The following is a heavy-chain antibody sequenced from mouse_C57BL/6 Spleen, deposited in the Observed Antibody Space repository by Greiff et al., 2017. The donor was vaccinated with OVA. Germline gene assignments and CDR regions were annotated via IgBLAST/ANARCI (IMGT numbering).Heavy chain of an antibody. Sequence: VQLQQSGPELVKPGASVKLSCKASGYTFTSYDINWVKQRPGQGLEWIGWIYPRDGSTKYNEKFKGKATLTVDTSSSTAYMELHSLTSEDSAVYFCAREGDYYGSSYAMDYWGQGTSVTVSS. V-gene: IGHV1-85*01. D-gene: IGHD1-1*01. J-gene: IGHJ4*01. CDR3: AREGDYYGSSYAMDY. CDR2: IYPRDGST. CDR1: GYTFTSYD.